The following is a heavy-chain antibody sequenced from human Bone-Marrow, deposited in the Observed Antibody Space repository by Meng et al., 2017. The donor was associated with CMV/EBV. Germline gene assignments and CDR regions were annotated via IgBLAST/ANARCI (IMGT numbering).Heavy chain of an antibody. CDR1: GFTFSSYE. Sequence: GESLKISCAASGFTFSSYEMNWVRQAPGKGLEWVSYISSSGSTIYYADSVKGRFTISRDNAKNSLYLQMNSLRAEDTALYYCAKGAIEYSSSARNFDYWGQGTLVTVSS. CDR2: ISSSGSTI. J-gene: IGHJ4*02. V-gene: IGHV3-48*03. CDR3: AKGAIEYSSSARNFDY. D-gene: IGHD6-6*01.